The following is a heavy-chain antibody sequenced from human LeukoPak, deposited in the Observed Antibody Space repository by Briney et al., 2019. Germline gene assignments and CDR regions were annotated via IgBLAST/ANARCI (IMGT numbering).Heavy chain of an antibody. CDR1: GFTFSSDG. J-gene: IGHJ4*02. CDR2: IRHDGSKK. CDR3: AKSGDGYRFDY. V-gene: IGHV3-30*02. Sequence: PGGSLRLSCAASGFTFSSDGMHWVRQAPGKGLEWVAFIRHDGSKKYYADSVKGRFITSRDNSKNTLDLRMNSLRPEDTAVYYCAKSGDGYRFDYWGQGTLVTVSS. D-gene: IGHD5-24*01.